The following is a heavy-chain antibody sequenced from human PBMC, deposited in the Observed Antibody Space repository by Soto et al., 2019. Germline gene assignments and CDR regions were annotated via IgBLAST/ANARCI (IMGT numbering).Heavy chain of an antibody. V-gene: IGHV1-46*03. CDR3: ARDRGCSGGSCYHDY. CDR2: INPSGGST. CDR1: GYTFTSYY. J-gene: IGHJ4*02. D-gene: IGHD2-15*01. Sequence: QVQLVQSGAEVKKPGASVKVSCKASGYTFTSYYMHWVRQAPGQGLEWMGIINPSGGSTSYAQKCQGRVTMTRDTSTSTVYMELSSLRSEDTAVYYCARDRGCSGGSCYHDYWGQGTLVTVSS.